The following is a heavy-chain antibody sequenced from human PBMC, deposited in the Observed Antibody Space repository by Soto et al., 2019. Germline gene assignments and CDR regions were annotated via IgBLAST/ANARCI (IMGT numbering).Heavy chain of an antibody. J-gene: IGHJ1*01. CDR1: GYTFTSYY. CDR2: INPSGGST. D-gene: IGHD4-17*01. V-gene: IGHV1-46*03. CDR3: ARDSHGDYPKVVYFQH. Sequence: GASVKVSCKASGYTFTSYYMHWVRQAPGQGLEWMGIINPSGGSTSYAQKFQGRVTMTRDTSTSTVYMELSSLRSEDTAVYYCARDSHGDYPKVVYFQHWGQGTLVTVSS.